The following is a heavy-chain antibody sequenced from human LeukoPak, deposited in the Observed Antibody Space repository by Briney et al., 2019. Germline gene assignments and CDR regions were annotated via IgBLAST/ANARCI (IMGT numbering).Heavy chain of an antibody. CDR3: ATDQGSSGGLDY. CDR2: FDPEDGET. D-gene: IGHD6-19*01. Sequence: ASVKVSCKVSGYTLTELSMHWVRQAPGKGLEWMGGFDPEDGETIYAQKFQGRVTMTEDTPTDTAYMELSSLRSEDTAVYYCATDQGSSGGLDYWGQGTLVTVSS. J-gene: IGHJ4*02. CDR1: GYTLTELS. V-gene: IGHV1-24*01.